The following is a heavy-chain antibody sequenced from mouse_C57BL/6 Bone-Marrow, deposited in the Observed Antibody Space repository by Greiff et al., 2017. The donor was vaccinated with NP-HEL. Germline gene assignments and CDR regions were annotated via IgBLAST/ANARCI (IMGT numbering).Heavy chain of an antibody. CDR2: ISSGGSYT. V-gene: IGHV5-6*01. J-gene: IGHJ3*01. Sequence: EVQGVESGGDLVKPGGSLKLSCAASGFTFSSYGMSWVRQTPDKRLEWVATISSGGSYTYYPDSVKGRFTISRDNAKNTLYLQMSSLKSEDTAMYYCARLTTVVDTWFAYWGQGTLVTVSA. D-gene: IGHD1-1*01. CDR3: ARLTTVVDTWFAY. CDR1: GFTFSSYG.